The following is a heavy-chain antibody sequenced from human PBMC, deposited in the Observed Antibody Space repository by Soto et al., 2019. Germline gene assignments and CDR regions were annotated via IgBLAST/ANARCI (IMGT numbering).Heavy chain of an antibody. CDR2: INAGDGHT. V-gene: IGHV1-3*01. Sequence: GASVKVSCKASGYTFSTHAMHLVRQAPGQRLEWMGWINAGDGHTEYSQKFQGRVTITRDTSASTAYMELSSLTSQDTAVYYCARDQRVRPKKQNYYSGMDIWGKGPTVTVPS. J-gene: IGHJ6*04. CDR1: GYTFSTHA. D-gene: IGHD1-1*01. CDR3: ARDQRVRPKKQNYYSGMDI.